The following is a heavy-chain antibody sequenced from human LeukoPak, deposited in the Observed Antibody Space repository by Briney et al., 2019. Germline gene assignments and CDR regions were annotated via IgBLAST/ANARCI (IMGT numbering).Heavy chain of an antibody. CDR1: GNYW. Sequence: GGSLRVSCAASGNYWMHWVRQAPGKGLVWVSHINSDGSWTSYADSVKGRFTISKDNAKNTVYLQMNSLRAEDTAVYYCVSFYETYWGRGTLVTVSS. CDR3: VSFYETY. D-gene: IGHD2/OR15-2a*01. V-gene: IGHV3-74*01. J-gene: IGHJ4*02. CDR2: INSDGSWT.